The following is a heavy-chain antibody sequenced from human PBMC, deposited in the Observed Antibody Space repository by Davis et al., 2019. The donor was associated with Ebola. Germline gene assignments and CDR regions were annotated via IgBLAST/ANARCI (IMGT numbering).Heavy chain of an antibody. J-gene: IGHJ2*01. V-gene: IGHV3-53*01. Sequence: GESLKISCAASGFIVSDKYMSWVRQAPGKGLEWVSVIYRDERTYYADSVKGRFTVSRDNSENLLYLQMSTLRAEDTAVYYCARHVNGDFWYFDLWGRGTRVTVSS. CDR3: ARHVNGDFWYFDL. CDR1: GFIVSDKY. CDR2: IYRDERT. D-gene: IGHD4-17*01.